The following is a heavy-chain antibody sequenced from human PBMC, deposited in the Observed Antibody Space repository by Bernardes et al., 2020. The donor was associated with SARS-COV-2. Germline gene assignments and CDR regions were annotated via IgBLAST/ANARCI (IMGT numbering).Heavy chain of an antibody. V-gene: IGHV2-5*02. Sequence: SGPTLVKPTQTLTLTCTFSGFSLTTSGVGVGWIRQPPGKALEWLALIFWDDDERYSPSLKSRLTITKDTSKNQVVLTMTNMDPVDTDTYYCAHLLEYCGDGECPNSDAFDTWGQGTTVTVSS. CDR3: AHLLEYCGDGECPNSDAFDT. CDR1: GFSLTTSGVG. J-gene: IGHJ3*02. D-gene: IGHD2-21*01. CDR2: IFWDDDE.